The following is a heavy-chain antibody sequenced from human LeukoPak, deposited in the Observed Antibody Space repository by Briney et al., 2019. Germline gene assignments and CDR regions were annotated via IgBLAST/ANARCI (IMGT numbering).Heavy chain of an antibody. Sequence: GGSLRLSCAASGFTFSDYAMHWVRQAPGKGLEWVAVISYDGSNQYYTDSVKGRFTISRDSSKNTLYLQMNSLRPEDTAVYYCARPYSNDSSVNSTWGQEPWSPSPQ. CDR1: GFTFSDYA. CDR3: ARPYSNDSSVNST. V-gene: IGHV3-30-3*01. CDR2: ISYDGSNQ. D-gene: IGHD3-22*01. J-gene: IGHJ5*01.